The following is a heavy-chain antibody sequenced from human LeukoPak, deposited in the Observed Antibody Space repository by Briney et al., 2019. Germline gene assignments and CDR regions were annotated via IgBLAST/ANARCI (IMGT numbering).Heavy chain of an antibody. CDR1: GGSISSGSYY. Sequence: SETLSLTCTVSGGSISSGSYYWSWIRQPAGKGLEWIGRIYTSGSTNYNPSLKSRVTISVDISKNHFSVNLNSVTAADTAVYYCARWRPDVRVFDSWGQGTLVTVSS. J-gene: IGHJ4*02. CDR2: IYTSGST. V-gene: IGHV4-61*02. CDR3: ARWRPDVRVFDS. D-gene: IGHD6-25*01.